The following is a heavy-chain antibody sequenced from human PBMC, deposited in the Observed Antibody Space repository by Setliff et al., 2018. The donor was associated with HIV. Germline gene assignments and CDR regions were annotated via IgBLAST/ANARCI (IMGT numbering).Heavy chain of an antibody. CDR1: GASIKSGGYY. CDR3: ARGFSGYYGSGSPGI. D-gene: IGHD3-10*01. Sequence: PSETLSLTCTVSGASIKSGGYYWSWIRQTAGKELEWIGHIYNSGKTNYNPSLKSRVSISVDTSKNHFSLKLSSVTAADTAVYYCARGFSGYYGSGSPGIWGQGTLVTVSS. CDR2: IYNSGKT. J-gene: IGHJ4*02. V-gene: IGHV4-61*09.